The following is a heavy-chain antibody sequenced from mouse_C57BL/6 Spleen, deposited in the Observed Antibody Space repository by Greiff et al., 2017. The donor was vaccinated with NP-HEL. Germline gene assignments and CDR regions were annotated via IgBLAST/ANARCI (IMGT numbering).Heavy chain of an antibody. V-gene: IGHV5-17*01. CDR3: AEGGRAY. Sequence: EVQVVESGGGLVKPGGSLKLSCAASGFTFSDYGMHWVRQAPEKGLEWVAYISSGSSTIYYADTVKGRFTISRDNAKNTLFLQMTSLRSEDTAMYYCAEGGRAYWGQGTLVTVSA. D-gene: IGHD3-3*01. CDR2: ISSGSSTI. CDR1: GFTFSDYG. J-gene: IGHJ3*01.